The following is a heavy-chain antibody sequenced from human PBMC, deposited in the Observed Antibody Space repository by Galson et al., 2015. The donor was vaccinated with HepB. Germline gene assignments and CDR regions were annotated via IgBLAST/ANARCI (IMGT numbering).Heavy chain of an antibody. CDR2: INPNSGGT. D-gene: IGHD4-23*01. CDR1: GYTFTGFY. V-gene: IGHV1-2*04. CDR3: ARSSVVTLSFHY. J-gene: IGHJ4*01. Sequence: SVKVSCKASGYTFTGFYMHWVRQAPGQGLEWMGWINPNSGGTNYAQKFQGWVTMTRDTSISTVYMELSRLGSDDTAVYYCARSSVVTLSFHYWGQGTLVTVSS.